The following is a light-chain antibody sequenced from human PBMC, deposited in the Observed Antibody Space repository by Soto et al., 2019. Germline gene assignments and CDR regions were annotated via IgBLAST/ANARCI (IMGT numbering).Light chain of an antibody. J-gene: IGKJ3*01. CDR1: QSISSY. V-gene: IGKV1-39*01. CDR3: QQSYSTLFT. CDR2: AAS. Sequence: DIQMTQSPSSLSASVGDRVTITCRASQSISSYVNWYQQKPGKAPKLLIYAASSLQSGVPSRFSGSGSGTDFPLNISSLQPEEFATYNCQQSYSTLFTFGPGTKVDIK.